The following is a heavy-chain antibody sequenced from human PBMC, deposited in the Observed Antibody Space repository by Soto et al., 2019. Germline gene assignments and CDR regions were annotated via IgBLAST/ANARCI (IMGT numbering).Heavy chain of an antibody. Sequence: GGSLRLSCAASGFTFSSYSMNWFRQAPGKGMEWVSSISSSSSYIYYAGSVKGRFTISRENAQNSLYLQMNSLRAEDKAVYYCARRVTGTNNWFDPWGQGTLVTVSS. J-gene: IGHJ5*02. CDR3: ARRVTGTNNWFDP. V-gene: IGHV3-21*01. D-gene: IGHD1-20*01. CDR1: GFTFSSYS. CDR2: ISSSSSYI.